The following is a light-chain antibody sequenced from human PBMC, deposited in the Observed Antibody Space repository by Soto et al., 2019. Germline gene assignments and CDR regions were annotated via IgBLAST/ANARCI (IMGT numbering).Light chain of an antibody. CDR1: TGPVTSGHW. V-gene: IGLV7-46*01. CDR3: SFSHSGVVV. CDR2: DTN. J-gene: IGLJ2*01. Sequence: QAVLTQASSLTVSPGRTVTLTCGSSTGPVTSGHWPSWFQQNPGQAPRTLIYDTNNRHSWTPTRFSGSFLGDKAALTLSGADPEEADYYCCSFSHSGVVVFGGGTKLTVL.